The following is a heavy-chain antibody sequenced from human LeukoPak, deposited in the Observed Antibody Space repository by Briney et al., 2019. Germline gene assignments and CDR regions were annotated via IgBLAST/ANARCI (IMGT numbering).Heavy chain of an antibody. CDR2: IIPIFGTA. D-gene: IGHD5-24*01. V-gene: IGHV1-69*13. Sequence: SVKVSCKASGGTFSSYAISWVRQAPGQGLEWMGGIIPIFGTANYAQKFQGRVTITADESTSTAYMELSSLRSEDTAVYYCARALPDGYNPTTSCFGYWGQGTLVTVPS. CDR1: GGTFSSYA. CDR3: ARALPDGYNPTTSCFGY. J-gene: IGHJ4*02.